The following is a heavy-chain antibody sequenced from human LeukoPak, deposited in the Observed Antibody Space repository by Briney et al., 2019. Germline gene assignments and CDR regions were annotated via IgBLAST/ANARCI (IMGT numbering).Heavy chain of an antibody. J-gene: IGHJ4*02. CDR1: GYTFTSDY. V-gene: IGHV1-46*01. Sequence: GASVKVSCKASGYTFTSDYIHWVRQAPGQGLEWLGIINPSGGRTTYGQNFQGRVTMTRDTSRSTVYMELSSLRSEDTAVYYCARGSRFLDYWGQGTLVTVPS. CDR2: INPSGGRT. D-gene: IGHD3-3*01. CDR3: ARGSRFLDY.